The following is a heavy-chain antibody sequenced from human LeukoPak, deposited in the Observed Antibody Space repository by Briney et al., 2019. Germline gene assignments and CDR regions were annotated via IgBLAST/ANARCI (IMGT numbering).Heavy chain of an antibody. J-gene: IGHJ5*01. CDR2: ISYDGSNK. Sequence: GGSLRLSCAASGFTFSSYAMHWVRQAPGKGLEWVAVISYDGSNKYYADSVKGRFTISRDNSKNTLYLQMNSLRAEDAAIYYCARDGTTTRYNWFDSWGQGTLVTVSS. V-gene: IGHV3-30-3*01. CDR3: ARDGTTTRYNWFDS. CDR1: GFTFSSYA. D-gene: IGHD1-7*01.